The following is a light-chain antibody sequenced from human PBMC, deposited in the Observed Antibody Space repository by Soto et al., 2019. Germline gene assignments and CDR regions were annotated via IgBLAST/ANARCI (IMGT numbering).Light chain of an antibody. V-gene: IGKV4-1*01. Sequence: DIVMTQSPDSLAVSLGERATINCKSSQSVLYSSNNKNYLAWYQQRPGQPPKLLIYWASTRESGVPDRFSGSGSGTDFTRTITSLKAEDVAVYYCQQYESTPPTFGQGTKLEIK. J-gene: IGKJ2*01. CDR3: QQYESTPPT. CDR1: QSVLYSSNNKNY. CDR2: WAS.